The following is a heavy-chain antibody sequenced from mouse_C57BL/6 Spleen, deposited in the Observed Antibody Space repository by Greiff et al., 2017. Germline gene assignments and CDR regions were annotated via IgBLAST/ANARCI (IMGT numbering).Heavy chain of an antibody. V-gene: IGHV3-6*01. CDR2: ISYDGSN. Sequence: EVQLQQSGPGLVKPSQSLSLTCSVTGYSITSGYYWNWIRQFPGNKLEWMGYISYDGSNNYNPSLKNRISITRDTSKNQFFLTLNSVTTEDTATYYCARDEANDDWGQGTSVTVSS. CDR1: GYSITSGYY. D-gene: IGHD1-1*01. CDR3: ARDEANDD. J-gene: IGHJ4*01.